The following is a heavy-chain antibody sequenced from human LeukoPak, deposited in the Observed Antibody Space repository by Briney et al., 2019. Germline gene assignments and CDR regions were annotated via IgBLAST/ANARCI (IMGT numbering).Heavy chain of an antibody. Sequence: GGSLRLSCAASGFTFSSYSMNWVRQAPGKGLDWVSSISSSSSHIYYTDSVKGRFTISRDNAKNSLYLQMNSLRAEDTAVYYCAHLAVADNKAGYWGQGSLVTVSS. CDR1: GFTFSSYS. D-gene: IGHD6-19*01. J-gene: IGHJ4*02. CDR2: ISSSSSHI. CDR3: AHLAVADNKAGY. V-gene: IGHV3-21*01.